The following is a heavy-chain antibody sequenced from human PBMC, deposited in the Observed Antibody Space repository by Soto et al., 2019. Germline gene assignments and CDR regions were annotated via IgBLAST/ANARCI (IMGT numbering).Heavy chain of an antibody. V-gene: IGHV1-24*01. CDR1: GYTLTELS. J-gene: IGHJ6*02. CDR2: FDPEDGET. CDR3: ATVSTGTTYYYYYGMDV. D-gene: IGHD1-7*01. Sequence: ASVKVSCKVSGYTLTELSMHWVRQAPGKGLEWMGGFDPEDGETIYAQKFQGRVTMTEDTSTDTAYMELSSLRSEDTAVYYGATVSTGTTYYYYYGMDVWGQGTTVTVSS.